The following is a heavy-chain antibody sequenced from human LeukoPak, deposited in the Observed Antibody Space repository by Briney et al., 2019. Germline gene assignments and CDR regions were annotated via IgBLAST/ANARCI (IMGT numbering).Heavy chain of an antibody. V-gene: IGHV1-69*05. CDR2: IIPIFGTA. CDR1: GGTFSSYA. Sequence: VASVKVSCKASGGTFSSYAISWVRQAPGQGLEWMGGIIPIFGTANYAQKFQGRVTITTDESTSTAYMELSSLRSEDTAVYYCARYCSSTSCYHWFDPWGQGTLVTVSS. CDR3: ARYCSSTSCYHWFDP. J-gene: IGHJ5*02. D-gene: IGHD2-2*01.